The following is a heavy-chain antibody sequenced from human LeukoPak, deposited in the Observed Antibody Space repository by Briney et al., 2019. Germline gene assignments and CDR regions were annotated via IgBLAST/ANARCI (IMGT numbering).Heavy chain of an antibody. CDR3: AGAWSRVDGFDI. Sequence: GGSLRLSCAASGVTFSNYWMSWVRQAPGQGLEWLANINQDGSEKYYVDSVKGRFTIYRDNAKNSVYLQMNSLRVEDTAVYYCAGAWSRVDGFDIWGQGTMVTVS. D-gene: IGHD2-8*02. CDR2: INQDGSEK. CDR1: GVTFSNYW. J-gene: IGHJ3*02. V-gene: IGHV3-7*01.